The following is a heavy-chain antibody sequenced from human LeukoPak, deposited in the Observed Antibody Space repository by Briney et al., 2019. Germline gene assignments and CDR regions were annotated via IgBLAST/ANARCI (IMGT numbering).Heavy chain of an antibody. CDR1: GGSISGYF. J-gene: IGHJ3*02. V-gene: IGHV4-59*01. Sequence: SETLSLTCAVSGGSISGYFWTWVRQAPGKGLEWIGYIYYSGGTNYNPSLKSRVTISVDMSRNQISLNLSSVTPADTAVYYCAREVRDSSSSFDIWGQGTMVIVSS. CDR3: AREVRDSSSSFDI. D-gene: IGHD6-6*01. CDR2: IYYSGGT.